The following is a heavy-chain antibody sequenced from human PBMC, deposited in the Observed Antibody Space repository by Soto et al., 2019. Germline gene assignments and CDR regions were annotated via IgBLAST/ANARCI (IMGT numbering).Heavy chain of an antibody. J-gene: IGHJ2*01. D-gene: IGHD1-26*01. CDR3: ASLCGTSRLLYFAL. Sequence: EVQLGESGGGLVQPGGSLRLSCAASGFTFSKYWMYWVRQAPGKGLVWVSRINGDGSSTTYADSVKGRFTISRDNANNALHLQMHSLIAEDTALYYGASLCGTSRLLYFALWGRGTLVTVSS. CDR2: INGDGSST. V-gene: IGHV3-74*01. CDR1: GFTFSKYW.